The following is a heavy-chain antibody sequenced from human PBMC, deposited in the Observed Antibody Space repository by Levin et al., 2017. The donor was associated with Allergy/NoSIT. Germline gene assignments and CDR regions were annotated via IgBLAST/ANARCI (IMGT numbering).Heavy chain of an antibody. CDR3: ARDCSGGSCYGSRYYFYMDG. J-gene: IGHJ6*03. Sequence: AGGSLRLSCAASGFTVSSNYMSWVRQAPGKGLEWVSVIYSGGSTYYADSVKGRFTISRDNSKNTLYLQMNSLRADDTAVYYCARDCSGGSCYGSRYYFYMDGWGKGTTVTVSS. D-gene: IGHD2-15*01. V-gene: IGHV3-53*01. CDR2: IYSGGST. CDR1: GFTVSSNY.